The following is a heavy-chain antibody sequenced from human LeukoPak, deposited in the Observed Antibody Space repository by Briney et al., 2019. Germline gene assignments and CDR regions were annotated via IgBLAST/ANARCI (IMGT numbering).Heavy chain of an antibody. J-gene: IGHJ3*02. CDR2: INPNSGGT. V-gene: IGHV1-2*02. CDR1: GYTFTGYY. Sequence: GASVKVSCKASGYTFTGYYMHWVRQAPGQGLEWMGWINPNSGGTNYAQKLQGRVTMTRDTSISTAYMELSRLRSDDTAVYYCARGFREKYQLLFAFDIWGQGTMVTVSS. CDR3: ARGFREKYQLLFAFDI. D-gene: IGHD2-2*01.